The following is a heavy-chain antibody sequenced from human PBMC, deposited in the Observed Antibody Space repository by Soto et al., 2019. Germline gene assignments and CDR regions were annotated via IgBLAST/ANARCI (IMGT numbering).Heavy chain of an antibody. Sequence: GGSLRLSCAASGFTFSSYAMSWVRQAPGRGLEWVSVIGPDGGRTYYADSVKGRFTISRDNSKNTLYLQMDSLRAEDTSLYLCATDIHATWLLNSWGQGTLVTVSS. J-gene: IGHJ5*02. V-gene: IGHV3-23*01. CDR1: GFTFSSYA. CDR2: IGPDGGRT. D-gene: IGHD2-2*02. CDR3: ATDIHATWLLNS.